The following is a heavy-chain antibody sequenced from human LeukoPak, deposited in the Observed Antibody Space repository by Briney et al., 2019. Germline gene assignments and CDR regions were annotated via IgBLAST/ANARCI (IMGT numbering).Heavy chain of an antibody. J-gene: IGHJ6*02. CDR1: GYTFTSYY. CDR3: ARPTRSLGYCSGGSCYYYYYAMDV. D-gene: IGHD2-15*01. V-gene: IGHV1-46*01. CDR2: INPSGGST. Sequence: ASVEVSCKASGYTFTSYYMHWVRQAPGQGLEWMGIINPSGGSTSYAQKFQGRVTMTRDTSTSTVYMELSSLRSEDTAVYYCARPTRSLGYCSGGSCYYYYYAMDVWGQGTTVTVSS.